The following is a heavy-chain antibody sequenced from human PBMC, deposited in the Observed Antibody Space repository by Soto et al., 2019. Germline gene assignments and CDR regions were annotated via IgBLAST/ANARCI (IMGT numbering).Heavy chain of an antibody. V-gene: IGHV3-21*01. CDR1: GFTFSSYG. Sequence: EVQLVESGGGLVKPGGSLRLSCAASGFTFSSYGMNWVRQAPGKGLEWVSSISSSSSYIYYADSVKGRFTISRDNAKNSLYLQMNSLRAEDTAVYYCARDRDASGVWFDPWGQGTLVTVSS. CDR3: ARDRDASGVWFDP. J-gene: IGHJ5*02. CDR2: ISSSSSYI. D-gene: IGHD3-3*01.